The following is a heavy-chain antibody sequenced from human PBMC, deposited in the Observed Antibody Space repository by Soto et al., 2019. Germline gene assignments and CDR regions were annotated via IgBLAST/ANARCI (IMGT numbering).Heavy chain of an antibody. CDR2: ISSSSSYI. CDR3: ARDSEGGYYYDSSGYYYFDY. J-gene: IGHJ4*02. CDR1: VFTFSSYS. V-gene: IGHV3-21*01. D-gene: IGHD3-22*01. Sequence: GGSLRLSCAASVFTFSSYSMNWVRQAPGKGLEWVSSISSSSSYIYYADSVKGRSTISRDNARNSLYLQMNSLRAEDTAVYYCARDSEGGYYYDSSGYYYFDYWGQGTLVTV.